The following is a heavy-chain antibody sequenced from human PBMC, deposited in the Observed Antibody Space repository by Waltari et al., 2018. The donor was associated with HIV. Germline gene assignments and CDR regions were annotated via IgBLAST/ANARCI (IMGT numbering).Heavy chain of an antibody. CDR2: IKSDGTIT. V-gene: IGHV3-74*01. D-gene: IGHD3-9*01. CDR3: ARDLVVLRYFDWLSTYFDY. J-gene: IGHJ4*02. CDR1: GFTFSSHW. Sequence: EVQLVESGGGFVQPGGSLRLSCAASGFTFSSHWMPWVRQAPGKGLVWVSRIKSDGTITTYADSVKGRFTISRDNAKNTLFLQMNSLRAEDTAIYYCARDLVVLRYFDWLSTYFDYWGQGTLVTVSS.